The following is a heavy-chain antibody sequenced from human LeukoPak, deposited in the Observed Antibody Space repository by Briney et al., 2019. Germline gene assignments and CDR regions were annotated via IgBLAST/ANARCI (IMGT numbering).Heavy chain of an antibody. V-gene: IGHV1-18*01. D-gene: IGHD6-6*01. CDR2: ISAYNGNT. CDR1: GYTFTNYG. CDR3: ARGSDYSSPFSWFDP. J-gene: IGHJ5*02. Sequence: ASVKVSCKASGYTFTNYGINWVRQAPGQGLEWMGWISAYNGNTNYAQKLQGRVTMTTDTSTSTAYMEMRSLRSDDTAVYYCARGSDYSSPFSWFDPWGQGTLVTVSS.